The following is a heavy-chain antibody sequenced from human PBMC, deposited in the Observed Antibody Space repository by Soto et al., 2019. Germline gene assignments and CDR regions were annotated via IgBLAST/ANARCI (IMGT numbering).Heavy chain of an antibody. D-gene: IGHD6-25*01. CDR2: IYYSGST. V-gene: IGHV4-59*01. Sequence: SETLSLTCTVSGASISRYYWSWIRQPPGKGLEWIGYIYYSGSTNYHPSLKSRVTISVDTSKNQFSLKLSSVTAADTAVYYCARGRLQSIYYYYYMDVWGKGTTVTVS. CDR1: GASISRYY. J-gene: IGHJ6*03. CDR3: ARGRLQSIYYYYYMDV.